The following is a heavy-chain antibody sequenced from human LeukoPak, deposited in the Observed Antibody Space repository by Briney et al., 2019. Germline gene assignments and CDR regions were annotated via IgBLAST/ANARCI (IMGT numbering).Heavy chain of an antibody. D-gene: IGHD3-3*01. Sequence: GASVKVSCKVSGYTLTELSMHWVRQAPGKGLEWMGGFDPEDGETIYAQKFQGRVTMTTDTSTSTAYLELRSLRSDDTAVYYCARGRTADFYYDFWSGSHWYFDLWGRGTLVTVSS. CDR1: GYTLTELS. V-gene: IGHV1-24*01. CDR3: ARGRTADFYYDFWSGSHWYFDL. CDR2: FDPEDGET. J-gene: IGHJ2*01.